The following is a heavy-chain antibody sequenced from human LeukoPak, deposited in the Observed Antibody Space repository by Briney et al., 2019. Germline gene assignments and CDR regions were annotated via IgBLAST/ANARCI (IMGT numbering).Heavy chain of an antibody. D-gene: IGHD1-26*01. CDR2: INPNSGGT. CDR3: ARGNRRDSGGYYRGSFDY. CDR1: GYTFTGYY. V-gene: IGHV1-2*02. Sequence: ASVKVSCKASGYTFTGYYMHWVRQAPGQGLEWMGWINPNSGGTNYAQKFQGRVTMTRDTSISTAYMELSRLRSDDTAVYYCARGNRRDSGGYYRGSFDYWGQGTLVTVSS. J-gene: IGHJ4*02.